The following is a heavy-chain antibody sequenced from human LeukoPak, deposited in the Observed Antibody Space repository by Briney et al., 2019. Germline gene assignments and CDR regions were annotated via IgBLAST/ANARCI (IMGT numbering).Heavy chain of an antibody. J-gene: IGHJ3*02. V-gene: IGHV1-8*01. Sequence: GASVKVSCKASGYTFTSYDINWVRQATGQGLEWMGWMNPNSGNTGYAQKFQGRVTMTRNTSISTAYMELSSLRSEDTAVYYCARGSGPWAHDAFDIWGQGTMVTASS. D-gene: IGHD7-27*01. CDR2: MNPNSGNT. CDR3: ARGSGPWAHDAFDI. CDR1: GYTFTSYD.